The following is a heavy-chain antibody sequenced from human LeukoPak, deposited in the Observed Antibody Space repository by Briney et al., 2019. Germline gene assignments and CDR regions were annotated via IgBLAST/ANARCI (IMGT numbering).Heavy chain of an antibody. CDR2: ISAYNGNT. J-gene: IGHJ6*03. V-gene: IGHV1-18*01. Sequence: ASVKVSCKASGYTFTSYGISWMRQAPGQGLEWMGWISAYNGNTNYAQKLQGRVTMTTDTSTSTAYMELRSLRSDDTAVYYCARVGSGYDLAVGDYYYYYMDVWGKGTTVTVSS. CDR1: GYTFTSYG. CDR3: ARVGSGYDLAVGDYYYYYMDV. D-gene: IGHD5-12*01.